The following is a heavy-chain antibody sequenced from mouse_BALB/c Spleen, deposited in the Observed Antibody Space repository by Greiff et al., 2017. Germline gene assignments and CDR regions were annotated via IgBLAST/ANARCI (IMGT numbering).Heavy chain of an antibody. D-gene: IGHD3-3*01. V-gene: IGHV1S22*01. Sequence: LQQPGSELVRPGASVKLSCKASGYTFTSYWMHWVKQRPGQGLEWIGNIYPGSGSTNYDEKFKSKATLTVDTSSSTAYMQLSSLTSEDSAVYYCTRSQGDVEDYWGQGTTLTVSS. CDR3: TRSQGDVEDY. CDR1: GYTFTSYW. J-gene: IGHJ2*01. CDR2: IYPGSGST.